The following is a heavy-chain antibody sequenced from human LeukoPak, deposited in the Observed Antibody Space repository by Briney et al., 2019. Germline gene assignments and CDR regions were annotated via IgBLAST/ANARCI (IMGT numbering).Heavy chain of an antibody. CDR2: IIPIFGTA. Sequence: SVKVSCKASGGTFSSYAISWVRQAPGQGLEWMGGIIPIFGTANYAQKFQGRVTITADESTSTAYMELSSLRSEDTAVYYCARVGASYCSSTSCYGAFDYWGQGTLVTVSS. V-gene: IGHV1-69*13. CDR1: GGTFSSYA. D-gene: IGHD2-2*01. J-gene: IGHJ4*02. CDR3: ARVGASYCSSTSCYGAFDY.